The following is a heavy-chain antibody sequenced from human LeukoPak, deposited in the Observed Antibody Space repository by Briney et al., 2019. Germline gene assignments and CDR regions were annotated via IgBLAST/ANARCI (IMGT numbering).Heavy chain of an antibody. D-gene: IGHD3-10*01. CDR3: ARSTDLLWFGELSTRSWFDP. V-gene: IGHV1-18*01. CDR1: GYTFTNYG. Sequence: ASVKVSCKASGYTFTNYGISWVRQAPGQGLEWMGWISAYNGNTEYAQKFQGRVTMTTDTSTSTAYMELRSLRSDDTAVYYCARSTDLLWFGELSTRSWFDPWGQGTLVTVSS. CDR2: ISAYNGNT. J-gene: IGHJ5*02.